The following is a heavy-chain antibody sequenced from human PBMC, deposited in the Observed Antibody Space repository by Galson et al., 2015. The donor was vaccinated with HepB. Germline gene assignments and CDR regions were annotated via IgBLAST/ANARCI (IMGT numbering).Heavy chain of an antibody. CDR1: GGSINSNNW. CDR2: IYRSGSI. CDR3: ANLGYCSGGDCYRVY. Sequence: ETLSLTCAVSGGSINSNNWWTWVRQSPGQGLEWIGEIYRSGSINYNPSLKSRVTISVDKSKNQFSLNLTSVTAADTAIYYCANLGYCSGGDCYRVYWGQGTLATVSS. J-gene: IGHJ4*02. V-gene: IGHV4-4*02. D-gene: IGHD2-15*01.